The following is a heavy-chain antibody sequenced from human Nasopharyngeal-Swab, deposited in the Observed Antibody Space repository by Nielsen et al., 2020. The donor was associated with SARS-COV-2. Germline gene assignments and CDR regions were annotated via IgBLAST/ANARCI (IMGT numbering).Heavy chain of an antibody. CDR3: ARGAGGDGEHAFDI. CDR2: ISSSSSTI. CDR1: GFTFSSYS. V-gene: IGHV3-48*04. Sequence: ESLKISCAASGFTFSSYSMNWVRQAPGKGLEWVSYISSSSSTIYYADSVKGRFTISRDNAKNSLYLQMNSLRAEDTAVYYCARGAGGDGEHAFDIWGQGTMVTVSS. J-gene: IGHJ3*02. D-gene: IGHD2-21*02.